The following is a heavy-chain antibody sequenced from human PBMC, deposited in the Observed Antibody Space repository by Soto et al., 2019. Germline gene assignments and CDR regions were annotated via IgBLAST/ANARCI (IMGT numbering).Heavy chain of an antibody. V-gene: IGHV3-23*01. Sequence: GGSLRLSCAASGFTFSSYAMSWVRQAPGKGLEWVSAISGSGGSTYYADSGKGRFTISRDNSKNTLYLQMNSLRAEDTAVYYCAKRWASDYGYCSGGSCYPGFDYYYYYMDVWGKGTTVTVSS. CDR3: AKRWASDYGYCSGGSCYPGFDYYYYYMDV. D-gene: IGHD2-15*01. J-gene: IGHJ6*03. CDR1: GFTFSSYA. CDR2: ISGSGGST.